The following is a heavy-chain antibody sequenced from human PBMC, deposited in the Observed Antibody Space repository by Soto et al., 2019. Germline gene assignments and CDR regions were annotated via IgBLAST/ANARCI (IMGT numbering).Heavy chain of an antibody. CDR1: GGSISSGGYY. V-gene: IGHV4-31*03. Sequence: SDTLSLTCTVSGGSISSGGYYWSWIRQHPGKGLEWIGYIYYSGSTYYNPSLKSRVTISVDTSKNQFSLKLSSVTAADAAVYDCARQSLGIAVAGTKGGKYYFDYWGQGTLVTVSS. D-gene: IGHD6-19*01. J-gene: IGHJ4*02. CDR2: IYYSGST. CDR3: ARQSLGIAVAGTKGGKYYFDY.